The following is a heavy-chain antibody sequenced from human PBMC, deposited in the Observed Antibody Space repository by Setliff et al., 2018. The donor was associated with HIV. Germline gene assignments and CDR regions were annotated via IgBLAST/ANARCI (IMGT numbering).Heavy chain of an antibody. CDR1: GGSISSHY. Sequence: QPSETLSLTCTVSGGSISSHYWSWIRQPPGKGLEWIGLIYHNGGTNYNSSLESRVTISVDRSKNQFSLKLTSVTAADTAVYYCARVARMHPFDPWGRGALVTVSS. J-gene: IGHJ5*02. V-gene: IGHV4-59*11. CDR3: ARVARMHPFDP. CDR2: IYHNGGT.